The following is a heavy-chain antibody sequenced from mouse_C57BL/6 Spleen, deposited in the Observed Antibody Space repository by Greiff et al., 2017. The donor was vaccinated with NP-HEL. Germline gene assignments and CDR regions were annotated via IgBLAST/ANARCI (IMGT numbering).Heavy chain of an antibody. D-gene: IGHD1-1*01. J-gene: IGHJ1*03. CDR3: ARRDYGSREYFDV. Sequence: EVQGVESGGGLVQPGGSLSLSCAASGFTFTDYYMSWVRQPPGKALEWLGFIRNKANGYTTEYSASVKGRFTISRDNSQSILYLQMNALRAEDSATYYWARRDYGSREYFDVWGTGTTVTVSS. CDR1: GFTFTDYY. V-gene: IGHV7-3*01. CDR2: IRNKANGYTT.